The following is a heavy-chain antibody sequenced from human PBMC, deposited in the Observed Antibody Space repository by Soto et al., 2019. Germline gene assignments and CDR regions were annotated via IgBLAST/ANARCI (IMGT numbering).Heavy chain of an antibody. CDR2: IFSNGNT. CDR3: ARRGE. J-gene: IGHJ4*02. CDR1: GFSVSYDF. V-gene: IGHV3-66*01. D-gene: IGHD2-21*01. Sequence: EVQLVESGGGLVQPGGSLRLSCAASGFSVSYDFMMWVRQAPGKGLEWLSNIFSNGNTYYANSVKGRFTISRDKSKNTLYLQMNSLRGEDTAVYHCARRGEWGQGTLVTVSS.